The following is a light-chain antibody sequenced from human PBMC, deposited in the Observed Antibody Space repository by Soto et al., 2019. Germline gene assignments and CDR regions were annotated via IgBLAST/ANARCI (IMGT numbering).Light chain of an antibody. J-gene: IGLJ2*01. CDR2: EDN. CDR3: QSYEV. V-gene: IGLV6-57*04. CDR1: SGTIASNY. Sequence: NFLLTQPHSVSESPGKTVTIFCTRSSGTIASNYVQWYQQRPGSAPTAVIYEDNQRPSGVPDRFSGSIDSSSSSAFLTISGLTTEDEADYYCQSYEVFGGGTKLTVL.